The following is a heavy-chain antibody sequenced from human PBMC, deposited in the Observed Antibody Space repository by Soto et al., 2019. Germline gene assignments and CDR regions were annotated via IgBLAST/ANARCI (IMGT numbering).Heavy chain of an antibody. CDR3: AREDKAARLY. J-gene: IGHJ4*02. V-gene: IGHV4-61*01. D-gene: IGHD6-6*01. CDR1: GGSVSSGSYY. CDR2: IYYSRST. Sequence: SETLSLTCTVSGGSVSSGSYYWSWIRQPPGKGLEWIGYIYYSRSTNYNPSIKSRVTISVDTSKNQFSLKLSSVTAADTAVYYCAREDKAARLYWGQGTLVTVSS.